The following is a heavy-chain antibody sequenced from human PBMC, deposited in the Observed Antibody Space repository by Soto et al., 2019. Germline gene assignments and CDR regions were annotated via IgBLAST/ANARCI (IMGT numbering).Heavy chain of an antibody. V-gene: IGHV3-30-3*01. CDR3: VIAARPGPRYYYGMDV. CDR2: ISYDGSNK. CDR1: GFTFSSYA. Sequence: GGSLRLSCAASGFTFSSYAMHWVRQAPGKGLEWVAVISYDGSNKYYADSVKGRFTISRDNSKNTLYLQMNSLRAEDTAVYYCVIAARPGPRYYYGMDVWGQGTTVTVSS. J-gene: IGHJ6*02. D-gene: IGHD6-6*01.